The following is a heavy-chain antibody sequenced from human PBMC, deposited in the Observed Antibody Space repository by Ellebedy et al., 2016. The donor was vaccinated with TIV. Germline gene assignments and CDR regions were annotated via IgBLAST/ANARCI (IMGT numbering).Heavy chain of an antibody. Sequence: GESLKISCAASGFTVSSSYMNWVRQAPGKGLEWVSAISSGGGSTYYADSVKGRFTISRDNSKNTLYLQINSLRAEDTAVYYCAKGVGATWYRGFDYWGQGTLVTVSS. D-gene: IGHD1-26*01. CDR3: AKGVGATWYRGFDY. J-gene: IGHJ4*02. CDR2: ISSGGGST. V-gene: IGHV3-23*01. CDR1: GFTVSSSY.